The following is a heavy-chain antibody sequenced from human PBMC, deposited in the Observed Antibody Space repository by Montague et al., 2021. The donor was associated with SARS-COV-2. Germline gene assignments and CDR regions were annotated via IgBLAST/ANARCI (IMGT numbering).Heavy chain of an antibody. CDR2: IYYSGSVTT. J-gene: IGHJ2*01. D-gene: IGHD2-21*01. Sequence: SETLSLTCSVSGGSINNNYWGWVRKSQGKGMEWIGYIYYSGSVTTXYXXXXKXRVSISVDTSENQFSLKLTSVTAADTAVYYCARRGGGEVFARFMYWYFDVWSRGSLVTVSS. CDR3: ARRGGGEVFARFMYWYFDV. CDR1: GGSINNNY. V-gene: IGHV4-59*13.